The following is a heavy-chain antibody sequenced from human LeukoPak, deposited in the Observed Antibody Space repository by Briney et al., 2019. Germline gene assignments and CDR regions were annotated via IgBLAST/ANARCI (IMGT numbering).Heavy chain of an antibody. CDR3: ARGNYGSGSYSSYWFDP. CDR1: GGTFSSYA. V-gene: IGHV1-69*04. J-gene: IGHJ5*02. CDR2: IIPILYIA. D-gene: IGHD3-10*01. Sequence: SVKVSCKASGGTFSSYAISWVRQAPGQGLEWMGRIIPILYIANYAQKFQGRVTITADKSTSTAYMELSSLRSEDTAVYYCARGNYGSGSYSSYWFDPWGQGTLVTVSS.